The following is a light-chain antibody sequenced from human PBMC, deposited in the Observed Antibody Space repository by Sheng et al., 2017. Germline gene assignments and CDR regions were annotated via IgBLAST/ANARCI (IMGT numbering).Light chain of an antibody. CDR2: AAS. V-gene: IGKV1-9*01. J-gene: IGKJ4*01. Sequence: QLTQSPSSLSASVGDRVIITCRASQGISSYLAWYQQKPGKAPKLLIYAASTLQSGVPSRFSGSGSGTDFTLTISCLQSEDFATYFCQQYYSYPLTFGGGTKVEIK. CDR1: QGISSY. CDR3: QQYYSYPLT.